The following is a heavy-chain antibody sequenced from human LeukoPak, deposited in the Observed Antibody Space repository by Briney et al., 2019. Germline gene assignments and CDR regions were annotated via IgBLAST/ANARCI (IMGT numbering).Heavy chain of an antibody. V-gene: IGHV3-53*01. CDR2: IYSGGST. J-gene: IGHJ4*02. CDR3: ARGGSGSSYYYDSSGYPYYFDY. Sequence: ETLSLTCTVSGGSISSSSYYWGWIRQPPGKGLEWVSVIYSGGSTYYADSVKGRFTISRDNSKNTLYLQMNSLRAEDTAVYYCARGGSGSSYYYDSSGYPYYFDYWGQGTLVTVSS. CDR1: GGSISSSSYY. D-gene: IGHD3-22*01.